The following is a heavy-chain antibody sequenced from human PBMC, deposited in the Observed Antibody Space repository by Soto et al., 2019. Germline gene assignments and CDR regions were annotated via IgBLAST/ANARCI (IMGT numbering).Heavy chain of an antibody. CDR3: ARGIRQDFWSGYRPLYHYYGMDV. CDR1: GYTFTGYY. J-gene: IGHJ6*02. CDR2: INPNSGGT. Sequence: ASVKVSCKASGYTFTGYYMHWVRQAPGQGLEWMGWINPNSGGTNYAQKFQGWVTMTRDTSISTAYMELSRLRSDDTAVYYCARGIRQDFWSGYRPLYHYYGMDVWGQGTTVTVSS. D-gene: IGHD3-3*01. V-gene: IGHV1-2*04.